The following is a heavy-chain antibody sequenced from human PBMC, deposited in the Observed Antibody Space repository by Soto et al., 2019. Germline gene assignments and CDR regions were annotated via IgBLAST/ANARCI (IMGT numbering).Heavy chain of an antibody. CDR3: VRSSIEPRIFMYPFDY. CDR1: GGSFSGYY. CDR2: INHSGST. J-gene: IGHJ4*02. V-gene: IGHV4-34*01. D-gene: IGHD6-6*01. Sequence: PSETLSLTCAVYGGSFSGYYWTWIRQPPGTGLEWIGEINHSGSTNYNPSLKSRVTISLDTSKNQFSLRLNSVTAADTAVYFCVRSSIEPRIFMYPFDYWGLGTLVTVCS.